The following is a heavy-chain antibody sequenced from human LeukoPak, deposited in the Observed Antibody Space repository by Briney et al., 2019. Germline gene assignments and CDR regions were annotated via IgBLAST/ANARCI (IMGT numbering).Heavy chain of an antibody. CDR2: IYYSGST. J-gene: IGHJ6*02. CDR1: GGSISSYY. CDR3: ARVGVSGYSYYYYYGMDV. D-gene: IGHD3-3*01. V-gene: IGHV4-59*01. Sequence: SETLPLTCTVSGGSISSYYWSWIRQPPGKGLEWIGYIYYSGSTNYNPSLKSRVTISVDTSKNQFSLKLSSVTAADTAVYYCARVGVSGYSYYYYYGMDVWGQGTTVTVSS.